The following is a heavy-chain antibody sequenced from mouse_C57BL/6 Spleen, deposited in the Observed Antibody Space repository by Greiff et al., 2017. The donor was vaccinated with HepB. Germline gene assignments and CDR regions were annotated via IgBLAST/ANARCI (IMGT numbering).Heavy chain of an antibody. D-gene: IGHD1-1*01. J-gene: IGHJ2*01. CDR3: ARDPYYGSSLDY. CDR2: ISYDGSN. Sequence: EVQLQQSGPGLVKPSQSLSLTCSVTGYSITSGYYWNWIRQFPGNKLEWMGYISYDGSNNYNPSLKNRISITRDTSKNQFFLKLNSVTTEDTATYYCARDPYYGSSLDYWGQGTTLTVSS. V-gene: IGHV3-6*01. CDR1: GYSITSGYY.